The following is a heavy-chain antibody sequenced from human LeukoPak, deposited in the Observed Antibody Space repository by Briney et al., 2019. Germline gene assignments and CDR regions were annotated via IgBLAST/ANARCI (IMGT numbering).Heavy chain of an antibody. J-gene: IGHJ4*02. V-gene: IGHV3-7*05. CDR3: ARERWWTSEY. CDR2: INQDGSDK. Sequence: GGSLILSCAASGFSFSNSWMTWVRQAPGKGLEWVANINQDGSDKHYVESLKGRFTISRDNAKNSLLLQMNSLRVEDTAMYYCARERWWTSEYWGQGPTVAVSS. D-gene: IGHD2-15*01. CDR1: GFSFSNSW.